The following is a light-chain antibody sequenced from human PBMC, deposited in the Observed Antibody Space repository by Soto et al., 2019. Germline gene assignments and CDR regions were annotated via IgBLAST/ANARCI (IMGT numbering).Light chain of an antibody. V-gene: IGKV3-20*01. CDR1: QSVSSY. CDR3: QQYGSSPCT. Sequence: VVTQCASTVALSPGERATLSCRASQSVSSYLAWYQQKPDQAPRLLIYDASDRATGIPARFSGSGSGTDFTLTISRLEPEDFAVYYCQQYGSSPCTFGQGTKVDIK. J-gene: IGKJ1*01. CDR2: DAS.